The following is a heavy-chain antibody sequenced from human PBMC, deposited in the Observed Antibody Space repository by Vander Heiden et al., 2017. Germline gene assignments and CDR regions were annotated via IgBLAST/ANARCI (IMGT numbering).Heavy chain of an antibody. CDR1: GFAFSSLG. Sequence: EVQLVESGGGLVQPGGSLRLSCATSGFAFSSLGMVWVREAPGKRLEWLAYISAGSGTIYYADSVKGRFTISRDDARSSLFLQMNNLRDEDSAVYHCLTDWPIYWGQGTLVTVSS. V-gene: IGHV3-48*02. J-gene: IGHJ4*02. CDR3: LTDWPIY. CDR2: ISAGSGTI.